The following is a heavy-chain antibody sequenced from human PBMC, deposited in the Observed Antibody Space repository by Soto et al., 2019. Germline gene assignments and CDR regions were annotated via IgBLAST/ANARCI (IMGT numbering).Heavy chain of an antibody. D-gene: IGHD6-13*01. Sequence: QVQLVQSGAEVKKPGSSVKVSCKASGGTFSSYAISWVRQAPGQGLEWMGGIIPIFGTANYAQKFQGRVTITADESTSTAYMEMSSLRSEDTAAYYCARVRAASSIHYYYYGMDVWGRGTTVTVSS. V-gene: IGHV1-69*12. CDR2: IIPIFGTA. J-gene: IGHJ6*02. CDR1: GGTFSSYA. CDR3: ARVRAASSIHYYYYGMDV.